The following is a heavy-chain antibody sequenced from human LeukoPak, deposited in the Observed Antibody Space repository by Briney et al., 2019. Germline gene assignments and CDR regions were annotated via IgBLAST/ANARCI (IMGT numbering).Heavy chain of an antibody. D-gene: IGHD3-16*01. Sequence: GASVKVSCKASGYTFTSYYMYWVRQAPGQGLEWMGWINPNSGVTNYAQKFQGRVTMTRDTSTSTAYMELRSLRSDDTAVYYCAYYDSSDYRPLGHWFDPWGQGTLVTVSS. CDR3: AYYDSSDYRPLGHWFDP. CDR1: GYTFTSYY. CDR2: INPNSGVT. J-gene: IGHJ5*02. V-gene: IGHV1-2*02.